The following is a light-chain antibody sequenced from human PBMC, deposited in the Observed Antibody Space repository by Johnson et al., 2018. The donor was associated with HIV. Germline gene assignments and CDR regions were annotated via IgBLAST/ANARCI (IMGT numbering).Light chain of an antibody. CDR1: SSNIGNNY. Sequence: HSVLTQPPSVSAAPGQKVTISCSGSSSNIGNNYVSWYQQLPGTAPKLLIYDNNKRPSGIPDRFSGSKSGTSATLGITGLQTGDEADYYCGTWDSSLSAYVFGTRTKVTV. J-gene: IGLJ1*01. CDR3: GTWDSSLSAYV. CDR2: DNN. V-gene: IGLV1-51*01.